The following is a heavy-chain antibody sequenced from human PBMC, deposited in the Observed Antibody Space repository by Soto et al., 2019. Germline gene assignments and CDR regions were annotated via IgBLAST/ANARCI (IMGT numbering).Heavy chain of an antibody. Sequence: QMQLVESGGGLVKPGGSLRLSCAASGFTFSASYMSWIRQAPGKGLEWVSYISSDGGFTYYADSVKGRFTISRDNAKNSLYLQMISLRAEDTAMYHCSRGHYGLDVFGQGTTVTVSS. CDR3: SRGHYGLDV. V-gene: IGHV3-11*01. CDR2: ISSDGGFT. J-gene: IGHJ6*02. CDR1: GFTFSASY.